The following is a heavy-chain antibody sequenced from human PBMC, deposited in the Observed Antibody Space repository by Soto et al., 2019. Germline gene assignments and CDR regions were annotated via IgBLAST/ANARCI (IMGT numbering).Heavy chain of an antibody. CDR3: AKDRRLATIIHYFDY. CDR1: GFTFSSYG. D-gene: IGHD5-12*01. V-gene: IGHV3-30*18. Sequence: GGSLRLSCAASGFTFSSYGMHWVRQAPGKGLEWVAVISYDGSNKYYADSVKGRFTISRDNSKNTLYLQMNSLRAEDTAVYYCAKDRRLATIIHYFDYWGQGTLVTVSS. CDR2: ISYDGSNK. J-gene: IGHJ4*02.